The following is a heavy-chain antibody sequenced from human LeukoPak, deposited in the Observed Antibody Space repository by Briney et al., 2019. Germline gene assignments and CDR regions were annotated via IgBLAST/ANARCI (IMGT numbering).Heavy chain of an antibody. CDR2: INCNGGST. CDR1: GFTFDDYG. V-gene: IGHV3-20*04. CDR3: ANHDILDAFDI. Sequence: GGSLRLSCAASGFTFDDYGMSRVRPAPGKGLGGVSGINCNGGSTGYADSVKGRFTISRDNAKNSLYLQMNSLRAEDTALYYCANHDILDAFDIWGQGSMVTVSS. D-gene: IGHD3-9*01. J-gene: IGHJ3*02.